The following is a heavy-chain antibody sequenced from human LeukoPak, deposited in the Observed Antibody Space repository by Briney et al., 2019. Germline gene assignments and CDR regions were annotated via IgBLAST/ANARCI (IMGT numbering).Heavy chain of an antibody. V-gene: IGHV3-7*01. D-gene: IGHD2-15*01. CDR3: ARVGSRRGSGGSCYKY. CDR2: IKQDGSEK. Sequence: PGGSLRLSCAASGFTFSSYWMSWFRQAPGKGLEWVANIKQDGSEKYYVDSVKGRFTISRDNAKNSLYLQMNSLRAEDTAVYYCARVGSRRGSGGSCYKYWGQGTLVTVSS. CDR1: GFTFSSYW. J-gene: IGHJ4*02.